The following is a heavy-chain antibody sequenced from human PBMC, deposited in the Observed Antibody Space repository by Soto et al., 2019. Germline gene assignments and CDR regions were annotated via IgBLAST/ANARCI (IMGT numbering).Heavy chain of an antibody. CDR1: GGSISSSSYY. V-gene: IGHV4-39*01. CDR2: IYYSGST. Sequence: SETLSLTCTVSGGSISSSSYYWGWIRQPPGKGLEWIGSIYYSGSTYYNPSLKSRVTISVDTSKNQFSLKLSSVTAADTAVYYCARHIDDILTGYCFDYWGQGTLVTVSS. D-gene: IGHD3-9*01. CDR3: ARHIDDILTGYCFDY. J-gene: IGHJ4*02.